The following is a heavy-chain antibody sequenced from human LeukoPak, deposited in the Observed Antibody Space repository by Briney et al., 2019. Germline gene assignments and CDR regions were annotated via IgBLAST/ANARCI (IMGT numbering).Heavy chain of an antibody. CDR2: IYYSGST. D-gene: IGHD4-17*01. V-gene: IGHV4-59*01. J-gene: IGHJ3*02. Sequence: SETLSLTCTVSGGSISSYYWSWIRQPPGKGLEWIGYIYYSGSTNYNPSLKSRVTISVDTSKNQFSLKLSSVTAADTAVYYCARVTTVYDAFDIWGQGTMVTVSS. CDR3: ARVTTVYDAFDI. CDR1: GGSISSYY.